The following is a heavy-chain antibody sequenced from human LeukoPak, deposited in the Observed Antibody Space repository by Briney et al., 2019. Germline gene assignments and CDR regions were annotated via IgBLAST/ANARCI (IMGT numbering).Heavy chain of an antibody. CDR1: GFTFSSYA. Sequence: GGSLRLSCAASGFTFSSYARHWVRQAPGKGLEWVAVISYDGSNKYYADSVKGRFTISRDNSKNTLYLQMNSLRAEDTAVYYCARDVDTAMGGDYFDYWGQGTLVTVSS. CDR3: ARDVDTAMGGDYFDY. CDR2: ISYDGSNK. V-gene: IGHV3-30*04. D-gene: IGHD5-18*01. J-gene: IGHJ4*02.